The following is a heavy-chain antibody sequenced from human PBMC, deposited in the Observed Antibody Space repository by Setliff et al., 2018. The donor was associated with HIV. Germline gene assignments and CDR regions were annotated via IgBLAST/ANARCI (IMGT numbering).Heavy chain of an antibody. CDR3: ARAFCSSASCYGGGDAFDI. CDR1: GGSISSYY. J-gene: IGHJ3*02. D-gene: IGHD2-2*01. V-gene: IGHV4-59*01. Sequence: PSETLSLTCTVSGGSISSYYWSWIRQPPGKGLEWIGYIYYSGSTNYNPSLKSRVTISVDTSKNQFSLKLSSVTAADTAVYYCARAFCSSASCYGGGDAFDIWGQGTMVTVSS. CDR2: IYYSGST.